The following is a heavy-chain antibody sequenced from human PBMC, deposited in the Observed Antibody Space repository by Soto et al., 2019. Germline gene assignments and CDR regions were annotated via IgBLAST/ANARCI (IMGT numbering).Heavy chain of an antibody. J-gene: IGHJ4*02. V-gene: IGHV3-48*01. Sequence: EVQLVESGGGLVQPGGSLRLSCAASGFTFSSYSMNWVRQAPGKGLEWVSYISSSSSTIYYADSVKGRFTISKDNAKNTLYLQLNILRAEDTVEFYCARDARGYFDYWVQGTLVTVSS. CDR3: ARDARGYFDY. CDR1: GFTFSSYS. D-gene: IGHD6-13*01. CDR2: ISSSSSTI.